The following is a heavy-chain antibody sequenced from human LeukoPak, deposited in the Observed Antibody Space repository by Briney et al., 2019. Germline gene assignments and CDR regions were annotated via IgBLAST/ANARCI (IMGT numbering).Heavy chain of an antibody. CDR2: IYHSGST. V-gene: IGHV4-38-2*02. J-gene: IGHJ5*02. D-gene: IGHD5-18*01. CDR1: GYSISSDYY. CDR3: AREGYSYGYAYNWFDP. Sequence: SETLSLTCTVSGYSISSDYYWGWIRQPPGKGLEWIGSIYHSGSTYYNPSLKSRVTISVDTSKNQFSLKLSSVTAADTAVYYCAREGYSYGYAYNWFDPWGQGTLVTVSS.